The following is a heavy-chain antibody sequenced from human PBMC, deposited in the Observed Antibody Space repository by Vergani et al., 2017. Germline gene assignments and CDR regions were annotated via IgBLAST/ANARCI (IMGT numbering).Heavy chain of an antibody. CDR3: TTRVLLWCGDSSNRFDP. CDR1: GFTFSSYA. CDR2: ISGSGGCT. D-gene: IGHD3-10*01. Sequence: EVQLLESGGGLVQPGGSLRLSCAASGFTFSSYAMSWVRQAPGKGLEWVSAISGSGGCTYYADSVKGRFTISRDNSKNTVYLQMNSLIAEDTSVYYCTTRVLLWCGDSSNRFDPWGQGTLVTVSS. J-gene: IGHJ5*02. V-gene: IGHV3-23*01.